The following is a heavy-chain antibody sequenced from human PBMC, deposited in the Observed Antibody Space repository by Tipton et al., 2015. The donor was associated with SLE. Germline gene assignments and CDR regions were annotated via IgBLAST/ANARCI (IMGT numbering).Heavy chain of an antibody. V-gene: IGHV3-74*01. D-gene: IGHD2/OR15-2a*01. CDR1: GFTFRSYW. CDR2: INEDGTIT. CDR3: ARIPRISRPYYMDV. Sequence: SLRLSCAASGFTFRSYWMHWIRQAPGKGLVWVSRINEDGTITSYEDSVKGRFTISRDNAENSLYLQMNSLRAEDTAVYYCARIPRISRPYYMDVWGKGTTVTVSS. J-gene: IGHJ6*03.